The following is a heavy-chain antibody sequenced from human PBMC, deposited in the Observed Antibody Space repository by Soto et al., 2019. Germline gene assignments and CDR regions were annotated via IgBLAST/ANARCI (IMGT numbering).Heavy chain of an antibody. CDR1: GGTFSSYT. CDR3: ARAPRSSGTLGWFDP. D-gene: IGHD3-22*01. V-gene: IGHV1-69*02. CDR2: IIPILGIA. J-gene: IGHJ5*02. Sequence: SGQVSCKASGGTFSSYTISWVRQAPGQGLEWMGRIIPILGIANYAQKFQGRVTITADKSTSTAYMELSSLRSEDTAVYYCARAPRSSGTLGWFDPWGQGTLVTAPQ.